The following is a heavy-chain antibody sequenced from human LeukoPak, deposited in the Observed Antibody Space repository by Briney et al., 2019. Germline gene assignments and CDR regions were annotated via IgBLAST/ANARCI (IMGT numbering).Heavy chain of an antibody. CDR1: GFTFSSYS. D-gene: IGHD6-13*01. Sequence: PGGSLRLSRAASGFTFSSYSMNWVRQAPGKGLEWVSSISSSSSYIYYADSVKGRFTISRDNAKNSLYLQMNSLRAEDTAVYYCARDRGIAAAGAAYNWFDPWGQGTLVTVSS. CDR3: ARDRGIAAAGAAYNWFDP. CDR2: ISSSSSYI. V-gene: IGHV3-21*01. J-gene: IGHJ5*02.